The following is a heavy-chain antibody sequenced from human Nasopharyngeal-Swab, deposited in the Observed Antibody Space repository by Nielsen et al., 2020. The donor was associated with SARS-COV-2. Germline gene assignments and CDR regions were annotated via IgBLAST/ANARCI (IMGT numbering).Heavy chain of an antibody. J-gene: IGHJ6*02. D-gene: IGHD5-18*01. V-gene: IGHV1-8*01. Sequence: ASVKVSCKASGYTFTSYDINWVRQANGQGLEWMGWMNPNGGNTGYAQKFQGRVTMTRNTSISTAYMELSSLRSEDTAVYYCASWDTAMFFSYSMDVWGQGTTVTVSS. CDR1: GYTFTSYD. CDR3: ASWDTAMFFSYSMDV. CDR2: MNPNGGNT.